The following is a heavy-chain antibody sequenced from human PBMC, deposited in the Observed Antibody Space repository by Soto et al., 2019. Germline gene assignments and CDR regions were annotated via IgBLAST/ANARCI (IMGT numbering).Heavy chain of an antibody. D-gene: IGHD3-3*01. J-gene: IGHJ6*03. Sequence: EVQLVESGGGLVQPGGSLRLSCAASGFTFSSYWMSWVRQAPGKGLEWVANIKQDGSEKYYVDSVKGRFTISRDNAKNSLYPQMNSLRAEDTAVYYCARRLRFLEWAYYYYMDVWGKGTTVTVSS. CDR2: IKQDGSEK. CDR3: ARRLRFLEWAYYYYMDV. CDR1: GFTFSSYW. V-gene: IGHV3-7*01.